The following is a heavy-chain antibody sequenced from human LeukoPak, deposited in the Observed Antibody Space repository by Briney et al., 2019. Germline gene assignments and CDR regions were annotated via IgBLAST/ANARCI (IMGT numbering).Heavy chain of an antibody. D-gene: IGHD3-10*01. J-gene: IGHJ5*02. CDR2: ISYDGSNK. CDR3: ARDSPRVFRRGWFDP. CDR1: GFTFSSYA. Sequence: PGGSLRLSCAASGFTFSSYAMHWVRQAPGKGLEWVAVISYDGSNKYYADSVKGRFTISRDNSKNTLYLQMNSLRAEDTAVYYCARDSPRVFRRGWFDPWGQGTLVTVSS. V-gene: IGHV3-30*04.